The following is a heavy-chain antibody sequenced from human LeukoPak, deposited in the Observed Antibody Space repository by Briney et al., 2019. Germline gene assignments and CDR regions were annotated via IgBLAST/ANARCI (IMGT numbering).Heavy chain of an antibody. V-gene: IGHV1-2*02. D-gene: IGHD3-3*01. CDR2: INPNSGGT. CDR1: GYTFTGYY. J-gene: IGHJ5*02. CDR3: AGVNYDFWSGPTFNNWFDP. Sequence: ASVKVSCKASGYTFTGYYMHWVRQAPGQGLEWMGWINPNSGGTNYAQKFQGRVTMTRDTSISTAYMELSRLRSDDTAVYYCAGVNYDFWSGPTFNNWFDPWGQGTLVTVSS.